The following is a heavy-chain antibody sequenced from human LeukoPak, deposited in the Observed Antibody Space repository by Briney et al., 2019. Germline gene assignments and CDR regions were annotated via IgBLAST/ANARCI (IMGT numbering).Heavy chain of an antibody. CDR3: ARVGMATMDYFDY. J-gene: IGHJ4*02. CDR2: IKQDGSEK. V-gene: IGHV3-7*01. CDR1: GFTFSSYW. Sequence: GGSLRLSCAASGFTFSSYWMSWVRQAPGKGLDLVANIKQDGSEKYYVDSVKGRFTISRDNAKNSLYLQMNSLRAEDTAVYYCARVGMATMDYFDYWGQGSLVTVSS. D-gene: IGHD5-24*01.